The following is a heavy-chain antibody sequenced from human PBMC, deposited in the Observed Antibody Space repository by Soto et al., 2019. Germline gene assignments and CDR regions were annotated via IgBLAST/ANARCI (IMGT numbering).Heavy chain of an antibody. V-gene: IGHV3-48*03. D-gene: IGHD5-12*01. CDR2: INTGGVTI. Sequence: EVQVVESGGGLVQPGGSMRLSCTASGFTVSSCEMKWVRQAPGKGLEWVSYINTGGVTIYADSVKGRFTISRDNAQNSLLMQMNSLRAEDTAVYYCTRDKGDKVAYGMDVWGQGTTVTVSS. J-gene: IGHJ6*02. CDR1: GFTVSSCE. CDR3: TRDKGDKVAYGMDV.